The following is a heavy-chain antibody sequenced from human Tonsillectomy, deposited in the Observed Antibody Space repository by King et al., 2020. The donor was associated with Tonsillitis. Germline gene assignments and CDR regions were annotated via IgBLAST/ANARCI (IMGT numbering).Heavy chain of an antibody. Sequence: VQLVESGGGLVQPGRSLRLSCAAAGFTFDDYAMHWVRQAPGKGLEWVSGISWDSGSRGYADSVKGRFTISRDNAKNSLYLQMNSLRAEDTALYYCAKPWTLGIAVTGPFDYWGQGTLVTVSS. CDR2: ISWDSGSR. V-gene: IGHV3-9*01. CDR3: AKPWTLGIAVTGPFDY. D-gene: IGHD6-19*01. CDR1: GFTFDDYA. J-gene: IGHJ4*02.